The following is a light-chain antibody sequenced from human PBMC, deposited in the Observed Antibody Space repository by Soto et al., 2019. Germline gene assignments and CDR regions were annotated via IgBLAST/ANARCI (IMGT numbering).Light chain of an antibody. CDR3: SSYAGSNNFVV. CDR2: ELS. J-gene: IGLJ2*01. Sequence: QSVLTQPPSASGSPGQSVTISCTGTNSDVGGYNYVSWYQQHPGKAPKLMIYELSKRPSGVPDRFSGSKSGNTASLTVSGFQAEDEADYYCSSYAGSNNFVVFGGGTKVTVL. V-gene: IGLV2-8*01. CDR1: NSDVGGYNY.